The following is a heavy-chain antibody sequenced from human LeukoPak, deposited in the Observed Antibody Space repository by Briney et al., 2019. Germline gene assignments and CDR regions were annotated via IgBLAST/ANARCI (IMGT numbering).Heavy chain of an antibody. J-gene: IGHJ3*02. V-gene: IGHV4-38-2*02. Sequence: PSETLSLTYTVSDYSISSGYYWGWIRQPPGKGLEWIGSIYHSGSTYYNPSLKSRVTISVDTSKNQFSLKLSSVTAADTAVYYCARIKAAAGPQEAFDIWGQGTMVTVSS. CDR1: DYSISSGYY. CDR3: ARIKAAAGPQEAFDI. D-gene: IGHD6-13*01. CDR2: IYHSGST.